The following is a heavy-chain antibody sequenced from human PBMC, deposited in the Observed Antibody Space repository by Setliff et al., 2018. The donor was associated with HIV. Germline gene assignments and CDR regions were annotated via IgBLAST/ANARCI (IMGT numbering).Heavy chain of an antibody. Sequence: SVKVSCKASDYTFTGYFLNWVRQAPGQGLEWMGGIIPIFGSTKYAQKFQDRVIITADESTHTADMELSSLRSEDTAVYYCARDDHYYDSGSFYSDWYFNLWGRGTLVTVS. V-gene: IGHV1-69*13. CDR1: DYTFTGYF. D-gene: IGHD3-10*01. CDR3: ARDDHYYDSGSFYSDWYFNL. CDR2: IIPIFGST. J-gene: IGHJ2*01.